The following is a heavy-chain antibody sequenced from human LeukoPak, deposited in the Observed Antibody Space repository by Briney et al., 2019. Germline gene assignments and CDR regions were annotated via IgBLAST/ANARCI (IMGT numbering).Heavy chain of an antibody. V-gene: IGHV4-59*01. D-gene: IGHD2-2*01. Sequence: NASETLSLTCTVSGGSISSYYWSWIRQPPGKGLEWIGYIYYSGSTNYNPSLKSRVTISVDTSKNQFSLKLSSVTAADTAVYYCARVGIDNQLIFRGYYFDNWGQGTLVTVSS. J-gene: IGHJ4*02. CDR3: ARVGIDNQLIFRGYYFDN. CDR1: GGSISSYY. CDR2: IYYSGST.